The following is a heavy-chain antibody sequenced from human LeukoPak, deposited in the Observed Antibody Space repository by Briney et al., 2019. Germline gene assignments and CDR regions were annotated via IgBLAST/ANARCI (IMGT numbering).Heavy chain of an antibody. V-gene: IGHV3-23*01. CDR1: GFTFSSYW. CDR3: ARDHSGTFDFDY. D-gene: IGHD1-26*01. Sequence: GGSLRLSCAASGFTFSSYWMHWVRQAPGKGLEWVSAISRSGGSTYYADSVKGRFTISRDISKNTLYLQMNTLRADDTAVYYCARDHSGTFDFDYWGQGTLVTVSS. J-gene: IGHJ4*02. CDR2: ISRSGGST.